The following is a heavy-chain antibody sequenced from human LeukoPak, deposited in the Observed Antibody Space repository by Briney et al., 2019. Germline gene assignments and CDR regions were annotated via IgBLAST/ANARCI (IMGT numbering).Heavy chain of an antibody. J-gene: IGHJ5*02. CDR1: GGSLNNYY. CDR2: IYYSGTT. Sequence: PSETLSLTCTVSGGSLNNYYWSWLRQPPGKGLEWIGYIYYSGTTNYNPSLKSRVTISVDTSKNQISLKLTSVTAADAAVYYCARSPLSGGSGTYWWYDPWGQGTLVTVSS. CDR3: ARSPLSGGSGTYWWYDP. D-gene: IGHD3-10*01. V-gene: IGHV4-59*01.